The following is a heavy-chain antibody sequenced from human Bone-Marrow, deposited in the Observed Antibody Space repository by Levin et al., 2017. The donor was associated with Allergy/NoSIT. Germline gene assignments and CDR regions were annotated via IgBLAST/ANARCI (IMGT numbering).Heavy chain of an antibody. CDR1: GFSFRTYV. CDR2: ILDDGINT. J-gene: IGHJ4*01. Sequence: GGSLRLSCEASGFSFRTYVMHWVRQAPGKGLEWVAIILDDGINTYHADSVKGRFTISRDNSRNSLFLEMTSLTVEDTAVYYCAGAFVGVAGALAYWGHGTLVTVSS. V-gene: IGHV3-30-3*01. D-gene: IGHD1-26*01. CDR3: AGAFVGVAGALAY.